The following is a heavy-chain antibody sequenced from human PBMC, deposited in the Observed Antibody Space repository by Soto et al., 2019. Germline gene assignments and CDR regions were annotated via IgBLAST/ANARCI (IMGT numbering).Heavy chain of an antibody. CDR3: ARATGVDP. CDR2: IYYSGST. Sequence: QVQLQESGPGLVKPSETLSLTCTVSGGSISSYYWSWIRQPPGKGLEWIGYIYYSGSTNYNPSLXSXVXXSVAPSKNQFALKLRSVTAADTAVYYCARATGVDPWGQGTLVTVSS. V-gene: IGHV4-59*01. CDR1: GGSISSYY. J-gene: IGHJ5*02.